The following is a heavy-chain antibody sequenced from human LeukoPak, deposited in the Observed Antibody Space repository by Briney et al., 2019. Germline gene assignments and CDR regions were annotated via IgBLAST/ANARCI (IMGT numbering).Heavy chain of an antibody. J-gene: IGHJ4*02. CDR3: ARDIGYYDSSGYYDY. V-gene: IGHV1-2*02. D-gene: IGHD3-22*01. CDR2: INPNSGGT. CDR1: GYTFTCYY. Sequence: GASVKVSCKASGYTFTCYYMHWVRQAPGQGLEWMGWINPNSGGTNYAQKFQGRVTMTRDTSISTAYMELSRLRSDDTAVYYCARDIGYYDSSGYYDYWGQGTLVTVSS.